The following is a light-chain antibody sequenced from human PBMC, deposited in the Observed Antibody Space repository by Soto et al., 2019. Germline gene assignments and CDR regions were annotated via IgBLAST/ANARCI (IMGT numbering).Light chain of an antibody. CDR1: QSISSSY. CDR2: GAS. J-gene: IGKJ1*01. CDR3: QQYSSTLWR. Sequence: ESVLTQSPGTLSLSPGERATLSCRASQSISSSYLAWYQQKPGQAPRLLIYGASSRATGIADRFSGSGSGTVFTLTISRLEPEDIALYYCQQYSSTLWRFGQGTKVEIK. V-gene: IGKV3-20*01.